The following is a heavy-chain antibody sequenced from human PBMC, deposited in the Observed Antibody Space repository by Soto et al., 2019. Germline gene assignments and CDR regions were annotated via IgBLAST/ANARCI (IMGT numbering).Heavy chain of an antibody. CDR2: IVPSVDTT. D-gene: IGHD5-18*01. Sequence: QVQLVQSGTEVKKPGASVKVSCKASGGTFSRSGFHWVRQAPGQGLEWMGMIVPSVDTTNYAQKFQARVTISADQFTSTVYMELRRLRSEDTAVYYCARCPQPPDTADPYAVVVWGQGTRVIVSS. CDR3: ARCPQPPDTADPYAVVV. CDR1: GGTFSRSG. V-gene: IGHV1-69*18. J-gene: IGHJ6*02.